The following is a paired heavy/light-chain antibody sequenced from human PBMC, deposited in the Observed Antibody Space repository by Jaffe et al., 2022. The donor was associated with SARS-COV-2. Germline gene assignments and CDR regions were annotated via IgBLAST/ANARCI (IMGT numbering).Heavy chain of an antibody. J-gene: IGHJ4*02. V-gene: IGHV3-33*01. Sequence: QVQLVESGGGVVQPGRSLRLSCAASGFSFGRYGMHWVRQAPGKGLEWVAVIWYDGSRNYLADSVKGRFTISRDNSKNTLYLQMNSQRAEDTAMYYCARDSQPRDPRSGPTFDYWGQGTLVTVSS. CDR3: ARDSQPRDPRSGPTFDY. CDR1: GFSFGRYG. CDR2: IWYDGSRN. D-gene: IGHD2-8*02.
Light chain of an antibody. V-gene: IGLV1-51*01. CDR2: DNN. J-gene: IGLJ2*01. CDR3: GTWDSSLSAGV. Sequence: QSVLTQPPSVSAAPGQRVTISCSGSSSNIGNNYVSWYQQLPGTAPKLLIYDNNKRPSGIPDRFSGSKSGTSATLGITGLQTGDEADYYCGTWDSSLSAGVFGGGTKVTVL. CDR1: SSNIGNNY.